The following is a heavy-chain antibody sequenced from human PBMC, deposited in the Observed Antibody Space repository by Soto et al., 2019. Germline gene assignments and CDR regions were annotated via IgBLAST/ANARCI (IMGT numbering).Heavy chain of an antibody. V-gene: IGHV1-18*04. Sequence: GASVKVSCKASGYTFTSYGISWVRQAPGQGLEWMGWISAYNGNTNYAQKLQGRVTMTTDTSTSTAYMELRSRRSDDTAVYYCARLGRYYYDSSGDDYYYYGMDVWGQGTTVTVSS. J-gene: IGHJ6*02. D-gene: IGHD3-22*01. CDR2: ISAYNGNT. CDR1: GYTFTSYG. CDR3: ARLGRYYYDSSGDDYYYYGMDV.